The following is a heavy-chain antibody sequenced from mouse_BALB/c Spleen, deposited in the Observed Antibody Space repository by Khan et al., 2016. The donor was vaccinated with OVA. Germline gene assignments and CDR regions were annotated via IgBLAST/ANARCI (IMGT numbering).Heavy chain of an antibody. CDR3: ARFMITTNYAMDY. V-gene: IGHV1-7*01. D-gene: IGHD2-4*01. CDR1: GYTFTSYW. Sequence: QMQLEESGAELAQPGASVKMSCKASGYTFTSYWMHWVKQRPGQGLEWIGYINPTTGYTEYCQKFKDKATLTADKSSSTAYMQLSSLTSEDSAVXYSARFMITTNYAMDYWGQGTSVTVSS. CDR2: INPTTGYT. J-gene: IGHJ4*01.